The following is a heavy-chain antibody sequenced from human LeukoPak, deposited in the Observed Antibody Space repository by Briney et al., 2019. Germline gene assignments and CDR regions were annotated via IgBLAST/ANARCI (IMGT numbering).Heavy chain of an antibody. J-gene: IGHJ4*02. Sequence: SVKVSCKASGYIFTGYQIHWVRQAPGQGLEWMGWINPNSGGTSFAQKFQAGVTMTRDTSISTAYMDLSSLRYDDTAVYYCARSPTLSNFDYWGQGTVVTVSS. CDR1: GYIFTGYQ. D-gene: IGHD2/OR15-2a*01. V-gene: IGHV1-2*02. CDR2: INPNSGGT. CDR3: ARSPTLSNFDY.